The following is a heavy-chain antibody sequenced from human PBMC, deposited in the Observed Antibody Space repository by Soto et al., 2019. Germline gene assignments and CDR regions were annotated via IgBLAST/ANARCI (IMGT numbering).Heavy chain of an antibody. J-gene: IGHJ6*02. Sequence: EVQLVESGGGLVKPGGSLRLSCAASGFTFSSYSMNWVRQAPGKGLEWVSSISSSSSYIYYADSVKGRFTISRDNAKNSLYLQMNSLRAEDTAVYYCARDLGSYCSSTSCYRYYYYYYGMDVWGQGTTVTVSS. CDR1: GFTFSSYS. CDR2: ISSSSSYI. V-gene: IGHV3-21*01. D-gene: IGHD2-2*02. CDR3: ARDLGSYCSSTSCYRYYYYYYGMDV.